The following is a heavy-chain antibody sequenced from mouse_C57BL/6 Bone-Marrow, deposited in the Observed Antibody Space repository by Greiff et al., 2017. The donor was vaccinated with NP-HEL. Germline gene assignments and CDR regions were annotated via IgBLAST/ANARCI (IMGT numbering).Heavy chain of an antibody. CDR1: GFNIKDDY. J-gene: IGHJ1*03. Sequence: VQLQQSGAELVRPGASVKLSCTASGFNIKDDYMHWVKQRPEQGLEWIGWIDPENGDTEYASKFQGKATITADTSSNTAYLQLSSLTSEDTAVYYCTTSMVTTRWYFDVWGTGTTVTVSS. CDR3: TTSMVTTRWYFDV. V-gene: IGHV14-4*01. CDR2: IDPENGDT. D-gene: IGHD2-2*01.